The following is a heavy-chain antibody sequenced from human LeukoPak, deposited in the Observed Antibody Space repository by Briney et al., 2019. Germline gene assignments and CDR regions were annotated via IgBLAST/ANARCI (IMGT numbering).Heavy chain of an antibody. CDR3: ARAPLGDTDY. D-gene: IGHD1-26*01. Sequence: PGGSLRLSCAASGFTVSNNYMSWVRQAPGKGLEWVSVIYTGGTTYYADSVRGRFTISRDNSKNTLYLQMNSLRAEDTAVYYCARAPLGDTDYWGQGTLVTVSS. CDR2: IYTGGTT. V-gene: IGHV3-53*01. J-gene: IGHJ4*02. CDR1: GFTVSNNY.